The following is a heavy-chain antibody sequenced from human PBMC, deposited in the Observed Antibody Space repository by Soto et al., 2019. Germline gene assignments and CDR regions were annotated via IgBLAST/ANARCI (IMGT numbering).Heavy chain of an antibody. CDR2: INAGNGNT. V-gene: IGHV1-3*01. CDR1: GYTFTSYA. Sequence: ASVKVSCKASGYTFTSYAMHWVRQAPGQRLEWMGWINAGNGNTKYSQKFQGRVTITRDTSASTAYMELSSLRSEDTAVYYCARACSGGSCYPRWSLYFDYWGQGTRVTVSS. CDR3: ARACSGGSCYPRWSLYFDY. J-gene: IGHJ4*02. D-gene: IGHD2-15*01.